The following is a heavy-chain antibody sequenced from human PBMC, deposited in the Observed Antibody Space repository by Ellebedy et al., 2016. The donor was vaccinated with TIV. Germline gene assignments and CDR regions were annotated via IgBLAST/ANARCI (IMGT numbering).Heavy chain of an antibody. J-gene: IGHJ5*02. CDR3: ARDSGLRGGNWFDP. Sequence: AASVKVSCKASGYTFSSYYIHWVRQAPGQGLEWMGIINPSGAYTTYAQQFQGRVTMTRDTSTSTVYMELSSLRSEDMAVYYCARDSGLRGGNWFDPWGQGTLVTVSS. V-gene: IGHV1-46*01. D-gene: IGHD3-10*01. CDR2: INPSGAYT. CDR1: GYTFSSYY.